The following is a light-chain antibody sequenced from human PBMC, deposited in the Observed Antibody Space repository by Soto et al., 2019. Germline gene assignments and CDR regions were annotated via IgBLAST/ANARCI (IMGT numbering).Light chain of an antibody. CDR1: QSISSW. CDR2: KAS. J-gene: IGKJ1*01. V-gene: IGKV1-5*03. CDR3: QQYSTYSRT. Sequence: DIQMTQSPSTLSASVGDRVNITCRASQSISSWLAWYQQKPGKAPKLLIYKASSLESGVPSRFSGSGSGTEFTLTISSLQPDDFATYHCQQYSTYSRTFGQGTKVEIK.